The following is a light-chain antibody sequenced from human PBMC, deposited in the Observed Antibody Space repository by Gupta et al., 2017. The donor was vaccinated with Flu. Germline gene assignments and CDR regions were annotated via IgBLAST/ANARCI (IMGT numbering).Light chain of an antibody. CDR3: QAWDSGNVV. J-gene: IGLJ2*01. CDR2: ISS. Sequence: QTATITCSGIRCGDKFASLYQQKPAQPRLLVIYISSKRPTGTPGRFSGSTSGTTATLTISGTQARDEDDYYCQAWDSGNVVFGGGTKLTVL. CDR1: RCGDKF. V-gene: IGLV3-1*01.